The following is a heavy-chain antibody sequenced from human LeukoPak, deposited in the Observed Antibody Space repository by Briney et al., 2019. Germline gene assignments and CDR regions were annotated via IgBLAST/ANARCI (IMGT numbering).Heavy chain of an antibody. CDR1: GYSISSGYY. J-gene: IGHJ4*02. CDR2: IYHSGST. CDR3: ARQEYSSSLGY. D-gene: IGHD6-6*01. Sequence: SETLSLTCAVSGYSISSGYYWGWIRQPPGKGLEWIGSIYHSGSTYHNPSLKSRVTISVDTSKNQFSLKLSSVTAADTAVYYCARQEYSSSLGYWGQGTLVTVSS. V-gene: IGHV4-38-2*01.